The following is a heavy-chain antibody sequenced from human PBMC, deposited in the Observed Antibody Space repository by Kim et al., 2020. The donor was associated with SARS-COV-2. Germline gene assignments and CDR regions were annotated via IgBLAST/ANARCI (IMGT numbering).Heavy chain of an antibody. V-gene: IGHV4-31*03. CDR3: AGESFKYYYYYGMDV. CDR2: IYYSGST. CDR1: GGSISSGGYY. Sequence: SETLSLTCTVSGGSISSGGYYWSWIRQHPGKDLEWIGYIYYSGSTYYNPSLKSRVTISVDTSKNQFSLKLSSVTAADTAVYYGAGESFKYYYYYGMDVWGQGTTVTVSS. J-gene: IGHJ6*02.